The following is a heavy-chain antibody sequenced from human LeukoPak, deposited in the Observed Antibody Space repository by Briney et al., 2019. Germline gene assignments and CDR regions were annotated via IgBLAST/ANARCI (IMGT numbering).Heavy chain of an antibody. CDR1: GYTFTGYY. CDR2: INPNSGGT. CDR3: ARVTRQLGYCSSTSCYDDAFDI. J-gene: IGHJ3*02. D-gene: IGHD2-2*01. Sequence: GASVKVSCKASGYTFTGYYMHWVRQAPGQGLEWMGWINPNSGGTNYAQKFQGRVTMTRDTSISTAYMELSRLRSDDTAVYYCARVTRQLGYCSSTSCYDDAFDIWGQGTMVTVSS. V-gene: IGHV1-2*02.